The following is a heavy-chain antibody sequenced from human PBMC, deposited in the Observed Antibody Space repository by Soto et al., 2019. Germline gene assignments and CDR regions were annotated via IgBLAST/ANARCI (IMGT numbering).Heavy chain of an antibody. CDR2: ISGSGGST. CDR3: AKGGLVLEWLSSPKGDYYYYGMDV. CDR1: GFTFSSYA. J-gene: IGHJ6*02. D-gene: IGHD3-3*01. Sequence: GGSLRLSCAASGFTFSSYAMSWVRQAPGKGLEWVSAISGSGGSTYYANSVKGRFTISRDNSKNTLYLQMNSLRAEDTAVYYCAKGGLVLEWLSSPKGDYYYYGMDVWGQGTTVTVSS. V-gene: IGHV3-23*01.